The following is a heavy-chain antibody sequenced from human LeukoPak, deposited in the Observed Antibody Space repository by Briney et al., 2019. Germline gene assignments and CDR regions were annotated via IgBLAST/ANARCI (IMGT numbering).Heavy chain of an antibody. V-gene: IGHV1-18*01. CDR3: ARSQYDYTWGNYRNPDY. J-gene: IGHJ4*02. Sequence: ASVKVSCKASGYTFTRYGITWVRQAPGQGLEWMGWISAYNGNTNYAQKVQGRVTMTTDTSTSTAYMELRSLRSDDTAVYYCARSQYDYTWGNYRNPDYWGQGTLVTVSS. CDR1: GYTFTRYG. CDR2: ISAYNGNT. D-gene: IGHD3-16*02.